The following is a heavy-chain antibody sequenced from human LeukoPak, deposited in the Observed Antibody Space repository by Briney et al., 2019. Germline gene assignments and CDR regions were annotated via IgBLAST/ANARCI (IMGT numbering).Heavy chain of an antibody. D-gene: IGHD6-19*01. CDR3: ARVSGQWLVPGWFDP. CDR1: GGTFSSYA. V-gene: IGHV1-69*04. Sequence: GSSVTVSCRASGGTFSSYAISWVRQAPGQGLEWMGRIIPILGTANYAQKFQGRVTITADKSTSTAYMELSSLRSEDTAVYYCARVSGQWLVPGWFDPWGQGTLVTVSS. J-gene: IGHJ5*02. CDR2: IIPILGTA.